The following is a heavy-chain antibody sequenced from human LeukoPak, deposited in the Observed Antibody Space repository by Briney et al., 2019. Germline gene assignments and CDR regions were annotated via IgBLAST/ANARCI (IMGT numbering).Heavy chain of an antibody. J-gene: IGHJ6*03. D-gene: IGHD6-13*01. Sequence: GGSLRLSCAASGFTFSSYWMHWVRQAPGKGLVWVSRINSDGSSTSYADSVKGRFTISRDNAKNSLYLQMNSLRAEDTAVYYCAKGGYSSSWYQYYYYYYMDVWGKGTTVTISS. CDR3: AKGGYSSSWYQYYYYYYMDV. CDR1: GFTFSSYW. V-gene: IGHV3-74*01. CDR2: INSDGSST.